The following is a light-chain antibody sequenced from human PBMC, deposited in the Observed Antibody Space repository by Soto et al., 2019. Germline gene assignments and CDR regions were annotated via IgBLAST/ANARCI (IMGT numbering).Light chain of an antibody. J-gene: IGLJ3*02. CDR3: CSFTNSYTWV. CDR1: SSDVGGYNY. V-gene: IGLV2-14*01. CDR2: EVS. Sequence: QSALTQPASVSGSPGQSITISCTGTSSDVGGYNYVSWFQHHPGKVPKLMFYEVSHRPSGVSDRFSGSKSGTTASLTISGLQAEDEADYYCCSFTNSYTWVFGGGTKLTVL.